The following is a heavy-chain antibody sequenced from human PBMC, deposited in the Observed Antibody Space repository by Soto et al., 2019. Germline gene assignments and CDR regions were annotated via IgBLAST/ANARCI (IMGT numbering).Heavy chain of an antibody. CDR3: ATLPLVDTAMVYYYGMDV. D-gene: IGHD5-18*01. CDR2: IYYSGST. J-gene: IGHJ6*02. V-gene: IGHV4-39*01. Sequence: ETLSLTCTVSGGSISSSSYYWGWIRQPPGKGLEWIGSIYYSGSTYYNPSLKSRVTISVDTSKNQFSLKLSSVTAADTAVYYCATLPLVDTAMVYYYGMDVWGQGTTVTVSS. CDR1: GGSISSSSYY.